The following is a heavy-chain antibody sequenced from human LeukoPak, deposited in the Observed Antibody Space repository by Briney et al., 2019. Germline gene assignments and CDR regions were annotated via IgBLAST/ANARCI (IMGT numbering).Heavy chain of an antibody. D-gene: IGHD2-21*02. J-gene: IGHJ6*02. CDR2: IIPILGIA. Sequence: SVKVSCKASGYTFTSYGISWVRQAPGQGLEWMGRIIPILGIANYAQKFQGRVTITADKSTSTAYMELSSLRSEDTAVYYCAKHLAYCGGDCFPLDYYYYGMDVWGQGTTVTVSS. CDR1: GYTFTSYG. V-gene: IGHV1-69*04. CDR3: AKHLAYCGGDCFPLDYYYYGMDV.